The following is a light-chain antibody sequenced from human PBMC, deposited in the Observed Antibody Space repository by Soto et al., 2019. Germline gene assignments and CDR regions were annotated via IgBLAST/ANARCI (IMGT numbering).Light chain of an antibody. Sequence: EIVLTQSPATLSLSPGERATLSCRASQSVSSYLAWYQQKPGQAHRLLIYDASNRATGIPARFSGSGSGTDFTLTISSLEPEDFAVYYCQQRSTLPGFGGGTKVEIK. CDR3: QQRSTLPG. CDR1: QSVSSY. J-gene: IGKJ4*02. CDR2: DAS. V-gene: IGKV3-11*01.